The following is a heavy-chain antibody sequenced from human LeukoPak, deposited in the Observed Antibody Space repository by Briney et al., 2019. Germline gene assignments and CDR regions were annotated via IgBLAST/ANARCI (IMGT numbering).Heavy chain of an antibody. V-gene: IGHV4-59*08. CDR2: IYYSGST. J-gene: IGHJ4*02. Sequence: SETLSLTCTVSGGSISSYYWSWIRQPPGKGLEWIGYIYYSGSTNYNTSLKRRVTISVDTSKNQFSLKLSSVTAADTAVYYCARHGVSFSVADSLFDYWGQGTLVTVSS. CDR3: ARHGVSFSVADSLFDY. CDR1: GGSISSYY. D-gene: IGHD6-19*01.